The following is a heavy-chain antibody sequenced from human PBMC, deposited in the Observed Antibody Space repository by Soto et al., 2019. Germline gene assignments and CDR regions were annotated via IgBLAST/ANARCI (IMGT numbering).Heavy chain of an antibody. Sequence: PGGSLRLCCAASGVPFCLYLMGWVRQAPGKGLELVSAISGSGGSTYYADSVKGRFTISRDNSKNTLYLQMNSLRAEDTAVYYCATQTRLGYSSGWYQLFAFDYWGQGTLVTVS. CDR1: GVPFCLYL. D-gene: IGHD6-19*01. CDR2: ISGSGGST. V-gene: IGHV3-23*01. CDR3: ATQTRLGYSSGWYQLFAFDY. J-gene: IGHJ4*02.